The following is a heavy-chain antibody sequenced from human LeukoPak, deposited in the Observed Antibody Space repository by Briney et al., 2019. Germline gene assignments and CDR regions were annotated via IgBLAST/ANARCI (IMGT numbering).Heavy chain of an antibody. CDR2: ISGSGGST. CDR3: AELGITMIGGV. V-gene: IGHV3-21*01. D-gene: IGHD3-10*02. CDR1: GFTFSSYG. Sequence: GRSLRLSCAASGFTFSSYGMHWVRQAPGKGLEWVSAISGSGGSTYYADSVKGRFTISRDNAKNSLYLQMNSLRAEDTAVYYCAELGITMIGGVWGKGTTVTISS. J-gene: IGHJ6*04.